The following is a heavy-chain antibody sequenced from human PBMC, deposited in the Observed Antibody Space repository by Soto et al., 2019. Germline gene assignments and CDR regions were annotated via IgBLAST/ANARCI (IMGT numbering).Heavy chain of an antibody. CDR1: GFTFSSYA. J-gene: IGHJ4*02. V-gene: IGHV3-30-3*01. CDR3: ARDFNYSSGYYGLSFDY. Sequence: GGSLRLSCAASGFTFSSYAMHWVRQAPGKGLEWVAVISYDGSNKYYADSVKGRFTISRDNSKNTLYLQMNSLRAEDTAVYYCARDFNYSSGYYGLSFDYWGQGTLVTVSS. D-gene: IGHD3-22*01. CDR2: ISYDGSNK.